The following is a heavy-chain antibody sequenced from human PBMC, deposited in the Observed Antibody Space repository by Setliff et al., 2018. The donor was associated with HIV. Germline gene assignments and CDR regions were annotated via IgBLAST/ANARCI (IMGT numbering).Heavy chain of an antibody. J-gene: IGHJ5*02. Sequence: ASVKVSCKTSGYFFSEFYIHWVQQAPGKGLEWVGRVNPEDGETIYAEKFQGRVTITTDTSTDTAYMELSSLRFDDTAVYYCARSGGGWYNWFEPWVPETLLVTVSS. CDR1: GYFFSEFY. CDR2: VNPEDGET. V-gene: IGHV1-69-2*01. D-gene: IGHD3-16*01. CDR3: ARSGGGWYNWFEP.